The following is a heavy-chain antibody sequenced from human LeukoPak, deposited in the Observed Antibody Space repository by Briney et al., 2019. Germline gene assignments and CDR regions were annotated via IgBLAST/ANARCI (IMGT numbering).Heavy chain of an antibody. D-gene: IGHD2-8*01. J-gene: IGHJ4*02. Sequence: GGSLRLSCAASGFTVRSNYMSWVRQAPGKGLEWVSVIDSGGSTYYADSVKGRFSISRDNSKNTVYLEMKSLRVEDTAVYYCAREDAFDYWGQGTLVIVSS. CDR1: GFTVRSNY. CDR3: AREDAFDY. CDR2: IDSGGST. V-gene: IGHV3-53*01.